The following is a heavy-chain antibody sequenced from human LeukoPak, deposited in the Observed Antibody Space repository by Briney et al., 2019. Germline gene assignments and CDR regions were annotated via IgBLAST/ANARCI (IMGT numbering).Heavy chain of an antibody. CDR1: GFTFSGSS. Sequence: GGSLRLSCAASGFTFSGSSISWVRQAPGKGPEWVSGISGSGGSTYYADSVKGRFTISRDNSKNTLYLQMNSLRAEDTAVYYCAKGLWNYDYWGQGTLVTVSS. V-gene: IGHV3-23*01. CDR2: ISGSGGST. J-gene: IGHJ4*02. CDR3: AKGLWNYDY. D-gene: IGHD1-7*01.